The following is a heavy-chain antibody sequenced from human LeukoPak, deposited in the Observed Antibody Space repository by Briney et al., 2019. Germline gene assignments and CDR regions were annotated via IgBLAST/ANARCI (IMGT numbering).Heavy chain of an antibody. CDR3: ARQYCSSTNCYSYYHYYDMDV. D-gene: IGHD2-2*01. CDR1: GFTFDDYG. J-gene: IGHJ6*03. CDR2: INWNGVRT. V-gene: IGHV3-20*04. Sequence: GGSLRLSCAASGFTFDDYGMTWVRQAPGKGLEWVSGINWNGVRTGYADSVKGRFTISRDNAENSLYLQLNSLRAEDTALYYCARQYCSSTNCYSYYHYYDMDVWGKGTTVTVSS.